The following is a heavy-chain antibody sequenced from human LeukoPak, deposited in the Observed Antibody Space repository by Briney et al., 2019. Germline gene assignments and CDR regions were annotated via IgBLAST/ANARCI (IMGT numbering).Heavy chain of an antibody. V-gene: IGHV3-7*01. CDR3: ARGGGSSRYGLPFDS. D-gene: IGHD6-13*01. CDR2: MKQDGREK. Sequence: GGSLRLSCVASGFIFSNCWMSWVRQVPGKGPEWVANMKQDGREKYLVDSVKGRFTISRDNAKNSVYLQMNSLTDEDTAVYYCARGGGSSRYGLPFDSWGQGTLVTVSS. CDR1: GFIFSNCW. J-gene: IGHJ4*02.